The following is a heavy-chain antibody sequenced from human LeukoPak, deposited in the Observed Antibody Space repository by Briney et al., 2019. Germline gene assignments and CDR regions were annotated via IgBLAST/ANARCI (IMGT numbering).Heavy chain of an antibody. CDR2: ISYDGSNK. CDR3: ARDPNIVATIYRYSDL. J-gene: IGHJ2*01. V-gene: IGHV3-30-3*01. CDR1: GFTFSSYA. Sequence: GSLRLSCAASGFTFSSYAMHWVRQAPGKGLEWVAVISYDGSNKYYADSVKGRFTISRDNSKNTLYLQMNSLRAEDTAVYYCARDPNIVATIYRYSDLWGRGTLVTVSS. D-gene: IGHD5-12*01.